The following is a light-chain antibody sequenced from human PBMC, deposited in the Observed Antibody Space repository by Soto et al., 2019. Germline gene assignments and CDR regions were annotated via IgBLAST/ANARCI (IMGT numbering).Light chain of an antibody. CDR1: QSVTSNS. V-gene: IGKV3-20*01. J-gene: IGKJ1*01. CDR3: QQYGSSLRT. Sequence: EIVLTQSPGTLSLSPGERATLSCRASQSVTSNSLSWYQQKPGQAPRLLIYGSSSRATDIPDRFSGSGSGTDFTLTISRLDPEDFAVYYCQQYGSSLRTFGQGTKVDI. CDR2: GSS.